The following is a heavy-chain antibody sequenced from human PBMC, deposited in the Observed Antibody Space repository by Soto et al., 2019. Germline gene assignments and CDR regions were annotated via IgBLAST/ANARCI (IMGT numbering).Heavy chain of an antibody. CDR1: GGTFSSYA. V-gene: IGHV1-69*13. D-gene: IGHD2-21*02. CDR2: IIPIFGTA. Sequence: SVKVSCKASGGTFSSYAISWVRQAPGQGLEWMGGIIPIFGTANYAQKFQGRVTITADESTSTAYMELSSLRSEDTAVYYCASWVVTATPYYYYGMDVWGQGTTVTVSS. CDR3: ASWVVTATPYYYYGMDV. J-gene: IGHJ6*02.